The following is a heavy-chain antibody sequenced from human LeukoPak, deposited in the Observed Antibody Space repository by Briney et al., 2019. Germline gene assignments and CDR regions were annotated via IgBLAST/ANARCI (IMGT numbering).Heavy chain of an antibody. CDR3: ARGRPYYDILTGYYSYFDY. V-gene: IGHV1-8*01. D-gene: IGHD3-9*01. Sequence: ASVKVSCKASGYTFTSYDINWVRQATGQGLEWMGWMNPNSGNTGYAQKFQGRVTMTRNTSISTAYMELSSLRSGDTAVYYCARGRPYYDILTGYYSYFDYWGQGPLVTVSS. J-gene: IGHJ4*02. CDR1: GYTFTSYD. CDR2: MNPNSGNT.